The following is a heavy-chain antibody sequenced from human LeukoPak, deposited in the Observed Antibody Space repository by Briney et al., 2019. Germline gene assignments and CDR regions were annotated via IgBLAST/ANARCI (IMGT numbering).Heavy chain of an antibody. D-gene: IGHD1-1*01. V-gene: IGHV3-33*01. J-gene: IGHJ5*02. CDR1: RFTFSNYG. Sequence: PGRSLRLSCAASRFTFSNYGMHWVRQAPGKGLEWVAVIWYDGSNKYYADSVKGRFTISRDNSKNTLYLQMNSLGAEDTAVYYCARNWNNCFDPWGQGTLVTDSS. CDR3: ARNWNNCFDP. CDR2: IWYDGSNK.